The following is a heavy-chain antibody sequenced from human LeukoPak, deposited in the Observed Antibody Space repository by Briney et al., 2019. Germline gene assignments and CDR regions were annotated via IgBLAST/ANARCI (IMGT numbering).Heavy chain of an antibody. J-gene: IGHJ5*02. V-gene: IGHV1-69*13. CDR3: ARTHSLTQRFDP. Sequence: GASVKVSCKASGGTFSSYAISWVRQAPGQGLEWMGGIIPIFGTANYAQKFQGRVTITADESTSTAYMELSSLRSEDTAVYYCARTHSLTQRFDPWGQGTLVTVSS. CDR2: IIPIFGTA. D-gene: IGHD6-13*01. CDR1: GGTFSSYA.